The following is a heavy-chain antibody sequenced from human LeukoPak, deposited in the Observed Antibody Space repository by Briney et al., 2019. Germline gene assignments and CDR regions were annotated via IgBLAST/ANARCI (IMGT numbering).Heavy chain of an antibody. D-gene: IGHD6-19*01. CDR1: GFTFSSYW. CDR2: IKKDGSEK. J-gene: IGHJ4*02. CDR3: ARVVSSSGWYDPPY. Sequence: GGSLRLSCAASGFTFSSYWMSWVRQAPGKGLEWVANIKKDGSEKYYVDSVKGRFTISRDNAKNSLYLQMNSLRAEVTAVYYCARVVSSSGWYDPPYWGQGTLVTVSS. V-gene: IGHV3-7*01.